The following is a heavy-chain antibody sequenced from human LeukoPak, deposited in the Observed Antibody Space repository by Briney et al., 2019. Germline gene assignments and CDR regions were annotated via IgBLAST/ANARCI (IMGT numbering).Heavy chain of an antibody. J-gene: IGHJ4*02. Sequence: PSETLSLTCTVSGGSISSGDYYWSWIRQPPGKGLEWIGYIYYSGSTYYNPSLKSRVTISVDTSKNQFSLKLSSVTAADTAVYYCARGTIAAEYLDCWGQGTLVTVSS. CDR1: GGSISSGDYY. V-gene: IGHV4-30-4*01. D-gene: IGHD6-13*01. CDR3: ARGTIAAEYLDC. CDR2: IYYSGST.